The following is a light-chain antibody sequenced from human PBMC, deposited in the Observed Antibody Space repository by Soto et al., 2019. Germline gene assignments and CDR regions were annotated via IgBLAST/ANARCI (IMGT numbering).Light chain of an antibody. CDR1: QTVTSNY. J-gene: IGKJ5*01. CDR3: QHYGSSPTVT. V-gene: IGKV3-20*01. CDR2: GAS. Sequence: EIVLTQSPGTLSSSPGARATLSCRASQTVTSNYLAWYQQKPCQAPRLLFFGASIRATGLPDRFSGGGSGTDFTLTISGLEPEDFAVYFCQHYGSSPTVTFGQGTKLEIK.